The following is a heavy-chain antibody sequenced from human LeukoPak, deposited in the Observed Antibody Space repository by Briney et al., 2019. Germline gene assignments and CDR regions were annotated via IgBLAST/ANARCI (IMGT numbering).Heavy chain of an antibody. CDR1: VYTFTSYD. Sequence: GASVKVSCKASVYTFTSYDINWVRQATGQGLEWMGWMNPNSGNTGYAQTFQGRVTITRNTSISTAYMELSSLRSEDTAVYYCARAPRVRGVNFDYWGQGTLVTVSS. CDR3: ARAPRVRGVNFDY. CDR2: MNPNSGNT. J-gene: IGHJ4*02. V-gene: IGHV1-8*03. D-gene: IGHD3-10*01.